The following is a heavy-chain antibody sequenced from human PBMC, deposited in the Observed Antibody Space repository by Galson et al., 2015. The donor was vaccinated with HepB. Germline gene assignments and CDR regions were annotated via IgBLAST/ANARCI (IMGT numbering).Heavy chain of an antibody. D-gene: IGHD6-6*01. Sequence: SLRLSCAASGFTFSGYGMNWVRQAPGKGPEWISYISGSSRTISYTDSVKGRFTISRDNAENSLYLQMNSLRADDTAVYYCARSCVAARSGPRKPPDYWGQGTLVTVSS. CDR1: GFTFSGYG. V-gene: IGHV3-48*01. CDR3: ARSCVAARSGPRKPPDY. J-gene: IGHJ4*02. CDR2: ISGSSRTI.